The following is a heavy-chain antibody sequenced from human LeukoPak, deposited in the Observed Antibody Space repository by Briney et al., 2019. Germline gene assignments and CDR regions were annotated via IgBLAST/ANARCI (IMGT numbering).Heavy chain of an antibody. CDR2: FDPEDGET. J-gene: IGHJ4*02. Sequence: HGASVKVSCKVSGYTLTELSMHWVRQAPGKGLEWMGGFDPEDGETIYAQKLQGRVTMTTDTSTSTAYMELRSLRSDDTAVYYCARDCSSTSCVDYWGQGTLVTVSS. D-gene: IGHD2-2*01. V-gene: IGHV1-24*01. CDR1: GYTLTELS. CDR3: ARDCSSTSCVDY.